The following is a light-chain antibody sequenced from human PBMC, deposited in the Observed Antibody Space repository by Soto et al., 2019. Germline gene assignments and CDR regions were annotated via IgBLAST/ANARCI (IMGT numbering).Light chain of an antibody. CDR2: LNSDGSH. CDR1: SGHSSYA. J-gene: IGLJ7*01. CDR3: QTWGTGPV. Sequence: QLVLIQSPSASASLGASVKLTCTLSSGHSSYAIAWHQQQPEKGPRYLMKLNSDGSHSKGDGIPDRFSGSSSGAERYLTISSLQSEDEADYYCQTWGTGPVFGGGTQLTVL. V-gene: IGLV4-69*01.